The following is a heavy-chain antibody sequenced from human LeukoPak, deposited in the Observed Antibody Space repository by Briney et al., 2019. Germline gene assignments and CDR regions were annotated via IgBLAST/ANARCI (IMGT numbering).Heavy chain of an antibody. CDR3: ARRRDFIDY. J-gene: IGHJ4*02. CDR1: GFTLSDYY. CDR2: SSSSGSTM. V-gene: IGHV3-11*01. Sequence: GGSLRLSCAASGFTLSDYYMSWIRQAPGKGLEWVSYSSSSGSTMYYADSVKGRFAIPRDNAKNSLYLQMNSLRAEDTAVYYCARRRDFIDYWGQGTLVTVSS. D-gene: IGHD3/OR15-3a*01.